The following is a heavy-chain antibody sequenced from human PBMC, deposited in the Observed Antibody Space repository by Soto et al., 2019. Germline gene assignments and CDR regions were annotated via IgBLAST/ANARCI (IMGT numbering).Heavy chain of an antibody. CDR2: IYSGGDT. CDR1: GFTVSSNY. V-gene: IGHV3-66*01. CDR3: ARGGSSGWYYGDY. J-gene: IGHJ4*02. Sequence: EVQLVESGGALVQPGGSLRLSCAASGFTVSSNYMSWVRQAPGKGLEWVSVIYSGGDTNYADSVKGRVNISRDNSKNTLYLQMNSLRGEDTAVYYCARGGSSGWYYGDYWGQGTLVTVSS. D-gene: IGHD6-19*01.